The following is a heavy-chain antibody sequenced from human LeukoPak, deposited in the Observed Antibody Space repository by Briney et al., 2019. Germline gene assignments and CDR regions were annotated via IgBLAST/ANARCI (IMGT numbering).Heavy chain of an antibody. CDR1: GGSISSGGYY. D-gene: IGHD4-17*01. V-gene: IGHV4-31*03. Sequence: SETLSLTCTVSGGSISSGGYYWSWIRQHPGKGLEWIGYIYYSGSTYYNPSLKSRVTISVGTSKNQFSLKLSSVTAADTAVYYCARGFGSTVTTGTSGPWGQGTLVTVSS. J-gene: IGHJ5*02. CDR3: ARGFGSTVTTGTSGP. CDR2: IYYSGST.